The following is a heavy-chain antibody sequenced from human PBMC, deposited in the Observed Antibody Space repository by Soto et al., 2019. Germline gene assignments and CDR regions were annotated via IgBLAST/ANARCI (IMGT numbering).Heavy chain of an antibody. Sequence: GGSLRLSCAASGFIFSDYYMSWIRQAPGKGLEWFSYIDTTSSYTNYADSVKGRFTISRDNAKNSLYLQMNSLRVEDTAVYYCARDFPLYYYYGMDVWGQGTTVTVSS. CDR2: IDTTSSYT. V-gene: IGHV3-11*06. J-gene: IGHJ6*02. CDR3: ARDFPLYYYYGMDV. CDR1: GFIFSDYY.